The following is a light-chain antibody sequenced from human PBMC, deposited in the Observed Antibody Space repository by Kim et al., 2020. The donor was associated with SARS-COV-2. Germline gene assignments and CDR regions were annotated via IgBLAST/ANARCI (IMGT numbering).Light chain of an antibody. CDR2: GTT. J-gene: IGKJ2*01. V-gene: IGKV3-20*01. CDR1: QSVTSSY. Sequence: EIVLTQSPGTLSLSPGERATLSCRASQSVTSSYLAWYQQKPGQAPRLLIYGTTSRATDIPDRFSGSGSGTDFTLTISRLEPEDFAVYYCQQYDVSPPYTFGQGTKLEI. CDR3: QQYDVSPPYT.